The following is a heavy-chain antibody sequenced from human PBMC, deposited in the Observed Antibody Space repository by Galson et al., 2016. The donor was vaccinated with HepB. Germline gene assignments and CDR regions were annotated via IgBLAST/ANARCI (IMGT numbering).Heavy chain of an antibody. CDR1: GYTFTSYA. V-gene: IGHV1-3*04. D-gene: IGHD2-21*02. J-gene: IGHJ4*02. CDR3: VKGPFEGGDVY. Sequence: SVKVSCKASGYTFTSYAMQWVRRAPGQGLEWMGWINNDSGYTKYSQKFQGRVTITRDTSSRTAYLELSRLTSEDTAGYYCVKGPFEGGDVYWGQGTLGTVSS. CDR2: INNDSGYT.